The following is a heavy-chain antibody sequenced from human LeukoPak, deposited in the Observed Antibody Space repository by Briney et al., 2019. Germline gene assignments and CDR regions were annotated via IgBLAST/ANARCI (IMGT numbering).Heavy chain of an antibody. J-gene: IGHJ4*02. CDR1: GFTFSSYS. Sequence: PGGSLRLSCAASGFTFSSYSMQWVRQAPGKGLEWVAMISFDASNKYYAASVKGRFTISRDNSENTLYLQLNSLRADDTAVYYCARNPYGDYPFDYWGQGTLVAVSS. CDR3: ARNPYGDYPFDY. D-gene: IGHD4-17*01. V-gene: IGHV3-30*04. CDR2: ISFDASNK.